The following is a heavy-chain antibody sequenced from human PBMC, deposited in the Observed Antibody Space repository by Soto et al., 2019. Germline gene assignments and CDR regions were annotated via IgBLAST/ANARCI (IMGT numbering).Heavy chain of an antibody. D-gene: IGHD2-2*01. CDR2: ISWNSGSM. J-gene: IGHJ6*02. Sequence: EVQLVESGGGLVQPGTSLRLSCAASGFTFRYFAMHWVRQSPGKGLEWVSGISWNSGSMDYADSVKDRFTISRDNPKNSQYLQMNGVTPEDRAFYYCVKDDRDCSSTSCYGSDFHYYGMDVWGQGTTVTVSS. CDR1: GFTFRYFA. CDR3: VKDDRDCSSTSCYGSDFHYYGMDV. V-gene: IGHV3-9*01.